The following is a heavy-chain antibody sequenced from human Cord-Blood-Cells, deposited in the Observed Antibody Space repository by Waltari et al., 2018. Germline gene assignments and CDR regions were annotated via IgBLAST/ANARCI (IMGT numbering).Heavy chain of an antibody. CDR3: AGDEAGGGSYYYYYYGMDV. CDR1: GYTFTSYG. J-gene: IGHJ6*02. Sequence: QVQLVQSGAEVKKPGASVKVSCKASGYTFTSYGISWVRQAPGQGLEWMGWISAYNGNTNYAQTPQGRVTITTDTPTGTAYMGRGGLRSDDRAVYYWAGDEAGGGSYYYYYYGMDVWGQGTTVTVSS. CDR2: ISAYNGNT. D-gene: IGHD1-26*01. V-gene: IGHV1-18*01.